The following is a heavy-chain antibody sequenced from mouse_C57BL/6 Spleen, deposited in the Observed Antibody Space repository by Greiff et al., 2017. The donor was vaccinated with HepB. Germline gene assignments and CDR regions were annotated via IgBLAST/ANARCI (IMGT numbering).Heavy chain of an antibody. CDR3: TRDGNWGFDY. D-gene: IGHD4-1*01. CDR2: ISSGGDYI. Sequence: EVKLMESGEGLVKPGGSLKLSCAASGFTFSSYAMSWVRQTPEKRLEWVAYISSGGDYIYYADTVKGRFTISRDNARNTRYLQMSSLKSEDTAMYYCTRDGNWGFDYWGQGTTLTVSS. J-gene: IGHJ2*01. V-gene: IGHV5-9-1*02. CDR1: GFTFSSYA.